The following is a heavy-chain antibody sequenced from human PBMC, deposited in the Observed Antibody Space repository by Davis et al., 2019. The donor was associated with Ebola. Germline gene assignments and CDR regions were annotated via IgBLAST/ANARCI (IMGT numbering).Heavy chain of an antibody. D-gene: IGHD6-6*01. V-gene: IGHV3-53*01. CDR1: GFTVSSNY. CDR3: AKDSSSSGHYYYGMDV. J-gene: IGHJ6*02. CDR2: IYSGGST. Sequence: PGGSLRLSCAASGFTVSSNYMSWVRQAPGKGLEWVSVIYSGGSTYYADSVKGRFTISRDNSKNTLYLQMNSLRAEDTAVYYCAKDSSSSGHYYYGMDVWGQGTTVTVSS.